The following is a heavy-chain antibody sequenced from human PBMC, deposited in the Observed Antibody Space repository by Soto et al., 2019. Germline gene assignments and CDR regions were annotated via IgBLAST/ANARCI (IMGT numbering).Heavy chain of an antibody. CDR3: ARTLSSSAENWFDP. D-gene: IGHD6-6*01. Sequence: SQTLSLTCAISGDSFSSNSAAWNWISQSPSRGLEWLGRTYYRSKWYNDYAVSVKSRITINPDTSKNQFSLQLNSVTPEDTAVYFCARTLSSSAENWFDPWGQGTLVTVSS. J-gene: IGHJ5*02. V-gene: IGHV6-1*01. CDR1: GDSFSSNSAA. CDR2: TYYRSKWYN.